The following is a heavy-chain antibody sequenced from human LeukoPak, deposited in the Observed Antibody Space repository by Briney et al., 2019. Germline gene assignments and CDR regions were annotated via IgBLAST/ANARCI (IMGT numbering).Heavy chain of an antibody. J-gene: IGHJ4*02. Sequence: ASVKVSCKASGYTFTSYGISWVRQAPGQGLEWMGWISAYNGNTNYAQKLQGRVTMTTDTSTSTAYMELRSLRSDDTAVYYCARDRAGGFAYGDVGNFLLAQFDYGGKGPLVPVPS. CDR3: ARDRAGGFAYGDVGNFLLAQFDY. D-gene: IGHD3-10*01. CDR1: GYTFTSYG. V-gene: IGHV1-18*01. CDR2: ISAYNGNT.